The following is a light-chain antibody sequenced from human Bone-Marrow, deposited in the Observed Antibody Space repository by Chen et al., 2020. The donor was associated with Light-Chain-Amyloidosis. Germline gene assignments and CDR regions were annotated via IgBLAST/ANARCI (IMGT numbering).Light chain of an antibody. Sequence: QSVLPQPPSASGTPGQRVTISCSGSNSNIGGNTVNWYQQLPGPAPKLLIFANNQRPSGVPDRFSGSKSGTSASLAISGLQSEDEAVYSCAAWDDSLNGRVFGGGTKLTVL. J-gene: IGLJ3*02. V-gene: IGLV1-44*01. CDR3: AAWDDSLNGRV. CDR1: NSNIGGNT. CDR2: ANN.